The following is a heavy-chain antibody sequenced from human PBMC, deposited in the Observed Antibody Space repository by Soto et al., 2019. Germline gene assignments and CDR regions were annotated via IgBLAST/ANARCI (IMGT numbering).Heavy chain of an antibody. D-gene: IGHD3-3*01. CDR3: ARGWVYYVEQNWFDP. V-gene: IGHV4-31*03. J-gene: IGHJ5*02. Sequence: QVQLQESGPGLVKPSQTLSLTCTVSGGSISSGGYYWSWIRQHPGKGLGWIGYIYYSGSTYYNPSLKSRVTISVDTSKNQFSLKLSSVTAADTAVYYCARGWVYYVEQNWFDPWGQGTLVTVSS. CDR1: GGSISSGGYY. CDR2: IYYSGST.